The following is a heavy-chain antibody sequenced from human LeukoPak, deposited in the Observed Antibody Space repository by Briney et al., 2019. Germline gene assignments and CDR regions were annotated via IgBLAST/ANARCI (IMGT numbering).Heavy chain of an antibody. CDR2: ISYDGSNK. J-gene: IGHJ3*02. V-gene: IGHV3-30*04. CDR3: AGGSGSHAFDT. Sequence: GGSLRLSCAASGFTFSSYAMHWVRQAPGKGLEWVAVISYDGSNKYHADSVKGRFTISRDNSKNTLYLQMNSLRAEDTAVYYCAGGSGSHAFDTWGQGTMVTVSS. D-gene: IGHD1-26*01. CDR1: GFTFSSYA.